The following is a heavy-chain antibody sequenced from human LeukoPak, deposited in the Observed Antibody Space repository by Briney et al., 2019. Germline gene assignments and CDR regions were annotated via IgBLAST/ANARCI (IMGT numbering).Heavy chain of an antibody. CDR1: GFTSRSYA. D-gene: IGHD2-2*01. V-gene: IGHV3-30*01. Sequence: GRSLRLSCAASGFTSRSYAMHRVREAPGKRLESVAVISKDGSNKYYADSVKGRFTISRDNSKNTLYLQMNSLRAEDTAVYYCARGDCSSTSCPRYYYYYYMDVWGKGTTVAVSS. CDR2: ISKDGSNK. J-gene: IGHJ6*03. CDR3: ARGDCSSTSCPRYYYYYYMDV.